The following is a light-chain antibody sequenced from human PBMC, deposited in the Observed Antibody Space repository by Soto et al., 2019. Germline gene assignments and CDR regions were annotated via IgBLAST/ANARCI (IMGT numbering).Light chain of an antibody. CDR1: SSNIGAGYD. J-gene: IGLJ3*02. V-gene: IGLV1-40*01. CDR2: GNS. Sequence: QSVLTQPTSVSGAPGQRVTISCTGSSSNIGAGYDVHWYQQLPGTAPKLLIYGNSNRPSGVPDRFSGSKSGTSASLAITGLHAEDEADYYCQSYDSSLSGWVFGGGTKLTAL. CDR3: QSYDSSLSGWV.